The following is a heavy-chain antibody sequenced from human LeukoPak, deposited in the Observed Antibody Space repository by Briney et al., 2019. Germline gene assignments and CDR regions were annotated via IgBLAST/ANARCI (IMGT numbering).Heavy chain of an antibody. CDR3: VKVAVQTQVVPAAIFFDY. CDR1: GFTFNNYA. D-gene: IGHD2-2*01. V-gene: IGHV3-23*01. CDR2: ISGSSAGI. J-gene: IGHJ4*02. Sequence: PSGGSLRLSCAASGFTFNNYAMGWVRQAPGKGLEWVSVISGSSAGIKYADSVKGRFTISRDNSKDTLYLQMNSLSAEDTAVYYCVKVAVQTQVVPAAIFFDYWGQGTLVTVSS.